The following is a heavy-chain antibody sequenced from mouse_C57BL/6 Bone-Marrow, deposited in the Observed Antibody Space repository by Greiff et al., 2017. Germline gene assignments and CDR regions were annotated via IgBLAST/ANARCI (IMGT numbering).Heavy chain of an antibody. CDR2: IDPSDSYT. V-gene: IGHV1-59*01. CDR3: ARRRYSPFAY. Sequence: QVHVKQPGAELVRPGTSVKLSCKASGYTFTSYWMHWVKQRPGQGLEWIGVIDPSDSYTNYNQKFKGKATLTVDTSSSTAYMQLSSLTSEDSAVYYCARRRYSPFAYWGQGTLVTVSA. CDR1: GYTFTSYW. D-gene: IGHD2-12*01. J-gene: IGHJ3*01.